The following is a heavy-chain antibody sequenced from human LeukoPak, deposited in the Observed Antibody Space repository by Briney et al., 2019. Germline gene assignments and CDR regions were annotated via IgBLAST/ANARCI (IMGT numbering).Heavy chain of an antibody. J-gene: IGHJ3*02. Sequence: GGSLRLSCAASGFTFSNYGMHWVRQAPGKGLEWVAFIRYDGSNKYYADSVKGRFTISRDNSKNTLYLQMNSLRAEDTAVYYCANVVKGPPDAFDIWGQGTMVTVSS. CDR3: ANVVKGPPDAFDI. V-gene: IGHV3-30*02. CDR1: GFTFSNYG. CDR2: IRYDGSNK. D-gene: IGHD2-15*01.